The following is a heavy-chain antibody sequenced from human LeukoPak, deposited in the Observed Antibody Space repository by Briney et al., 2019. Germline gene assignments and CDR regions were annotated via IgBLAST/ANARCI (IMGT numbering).Heavy chain of an antibody. V-gene: IGHV1-2*02. D-gene: IGHD3-22*01. CDR3: AREVDYYDSSDYFPLGY. Sequence: ASVKVSCKASGYTFTGYYLHWVRQAPGQGLEWMGCVNPNSGGTNYAQKSQGGVTMTRDTSITTAYMELSRLKSDDTAVYYCAREVDYYDSSDYFPLGYWGRGTLVTVSS. CDR2: VNPNSGGT. J-gene: IGHJ4*02. CDR1: GYTFTGYY.